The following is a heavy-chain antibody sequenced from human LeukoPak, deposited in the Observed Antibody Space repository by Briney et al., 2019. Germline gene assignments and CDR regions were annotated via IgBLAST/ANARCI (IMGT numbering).Heavy chain of an antibody. J-gene: IGHJ4*02. CDR3: AGTFGVVIVPDY. V-gene: IGHV4-38-2*01. CDR2: IHHSGST. D-gene: IGHD3-3*01. CDR1: GYSISSGYY. Sequence: SETLSLTCAVSGYSISSGYYWGWIRQPPGKGLEWIGSIHHSGSTYYNPSLKSRVTISVDTSKNQFSLKLSSVTAADTAVYYCAGTFGVVIVPDYWGQGTLVTVSS.